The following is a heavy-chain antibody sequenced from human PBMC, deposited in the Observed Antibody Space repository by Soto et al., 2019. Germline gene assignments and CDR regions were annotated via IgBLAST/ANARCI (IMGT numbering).Heavy chain of an antibody. CDR2: ISGSDDST. V-gene: IGHV3-23*01. D-gene: IGHD6-6*01. CDR1: GFTFSNYA. J-gene: IGHJ4*02. CDR3: AKRSSSSTFDY. Sequence: GGSLRLSCAASGFTFSNYAMSWVRQAPGQGLEWVSVISGSDDSTYYADYVKGRFTISRDNSKNTLYLQMNSLRAEDTAVYYCAKRSSSSTFDYWGQGTLVTVSS.